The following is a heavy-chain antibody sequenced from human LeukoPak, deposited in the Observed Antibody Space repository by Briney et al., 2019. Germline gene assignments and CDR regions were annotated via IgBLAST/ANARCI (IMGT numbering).Heavy chain of an antibody. CDR3: ARVLLLWFGEPNEEDFDY. J-gene: IGHJ4*02. CDR2: INPGGGST. CDR1: GYTFTSYY. Sequence: ASVKVSCKASGYTFTSYYMHWVRQAPGQGLEWMGIINPGGGSTSYAQKLQGRVTMTTDTSTSTAYMELRSLRSDDTAVYYCARVLLLWFGEPNEEDFDYWGQGTLVTVSS. V-gene: IGHV1-46*01. D-gene: IGHD3-10*01.